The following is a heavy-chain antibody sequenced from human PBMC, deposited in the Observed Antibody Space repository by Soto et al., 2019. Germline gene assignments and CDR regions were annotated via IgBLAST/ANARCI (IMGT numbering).Heavy chain of an antibody. J-gene: IGHJ4*02. CDR2: FDPEDGET. D-gene: IGHD3-22*01. CDR3: ATVRPVFTMIVTEERGLYFDY. Sequence: ASVKVSCKVSGYTLTELSMHWVRQAPGKGLEWMGGFDPEDGETIYAQKFQGRVTMTEDTSTDTAYMELSSLRSEDTAVYYCATVRPVFTMIVTEERGLYFDYWGQGTLVTVSS. CDR1: GYTLTELS. V-gene: IGHV1-24*01.